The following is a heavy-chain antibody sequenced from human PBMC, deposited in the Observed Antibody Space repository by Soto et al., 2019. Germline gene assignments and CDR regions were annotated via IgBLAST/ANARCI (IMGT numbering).Heavy chain of an antibody. CDR3: ARDQVPGLDAFDI. Sequence: EVQLVESGGGLVKPGGSLRLSCAASGFTFSSYSMNWVRQAPGKGLELVSSISRSAGNTYYADSVKGRFTISRDNAKNSMYLQMNSLRAEDTAVYYCARDQVPGLDAFDIWGQGTMVTVSS. CDR2: ISRSAGNT. V-gene: IGHV3-21*01. CDR1: GFTFSSYS. J-gene: IGHJ3*02.